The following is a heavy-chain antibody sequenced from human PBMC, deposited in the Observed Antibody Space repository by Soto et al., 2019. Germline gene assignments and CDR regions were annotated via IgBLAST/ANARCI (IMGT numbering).Heavy chain of an antibody. V-gene: IGHV4-4*07. CDR2: IYTSGGT. Sequence: PSETLSLTCTVSGGSISSYYWSWIRQPAGKGLEWIGRIYTSGGTNYNPSLKSRVTMSVDTSKNQFSLKLSSVTAADTAVYYCARDGDYDFWSGSPKDRNWYFDLWGRGTLVTVSS. CDR1: GGSISSYY. D-gene: IGHD3-3*01. CDR3: ARDGDYDFWSGSPKDRNWYFDL. J-gene: IGHJ2*01.